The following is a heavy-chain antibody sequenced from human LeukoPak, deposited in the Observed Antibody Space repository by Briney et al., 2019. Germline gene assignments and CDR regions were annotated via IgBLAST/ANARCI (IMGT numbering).Heavy chain of an antibody. V-gene: IGHV4-59*01. CDR3: ARVGEYYDSSGAWGPFDY. D-gene: IGHD3-22*01. Sequence: PSETLSLTCTVSGGSISSYYWSWIRQPPGKGLEWIGYIYYSGSTNYNPSLKSRVTISVDTSKNQFSLKLSSETAADTAVYYCARVGEYYDSSGAWGPFDYWGQGTLVTVSS. CDR1: GGSISSYY. CDR2: IYYSGST. J-gene: IGHJ4*02.